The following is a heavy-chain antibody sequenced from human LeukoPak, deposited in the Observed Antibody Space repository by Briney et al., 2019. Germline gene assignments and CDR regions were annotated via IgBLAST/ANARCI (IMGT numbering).Heavy chain of an antibody. Sequence: SETLSLTCSVSGDSFSNNYWGYIRQPPGKGLEWIGSIYFSGSTNYSPSLKSRVTISVDTSKNQFSLKLRSVTAADTAVYYCARISSSNWYNERGAFDVWGQGTMVTVSS. D-gene: IGHD6-13*01. CDR1: GDSFSNNY. CDR2: IYFSGST. CDR3: ARISSSNWYNERGAFDV. V-gene: IGHV4-59*01. J-gene: IGHJ3*01.